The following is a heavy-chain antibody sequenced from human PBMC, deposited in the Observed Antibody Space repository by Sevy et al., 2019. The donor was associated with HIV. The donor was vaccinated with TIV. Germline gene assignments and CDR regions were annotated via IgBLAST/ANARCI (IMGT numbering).Heavy chain of an antibody. CDR1: GFNLSPYW. Sequence: GGSLRLSCVASGFNLSPYWMTWVRQAPGKGLEWVANIKQDGNEKYYVDSVTSPLTVSRDNDKNALYLQMYSRRVEDTAVYFYASNTYNYDSNTYYPVYWGQGTRVTVSS. D-gene: IGHD3-22*01. CDR3: ASNTYNYDSNTYYPVY. J-gene: IGHJ4*02. V-gene: IGHV3-7*01. CDR2: IKQDGNEK.